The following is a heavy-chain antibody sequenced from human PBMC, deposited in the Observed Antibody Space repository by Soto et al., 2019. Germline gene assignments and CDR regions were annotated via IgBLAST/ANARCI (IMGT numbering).Heavy chain of an antibody. V-gene: IGHV3-23*01. D-gene: IGHD4-4*01. CDR1: GFTFSSYA. CDR3: ANEVNNEFYSHFGMDA. J-gene: IGHJ6*02. Sequence: GGSLRLSCAASGFTFSSYAMSWVRQAPGKGLEWVSAISGSGGSTYYADAVKGRFTISRDNSKNTLYLQMNSLRAEDTAVYYCANEVNNEFYSHFGMDAWDRRTTVTVSS. CDR2: ISGSGGST.